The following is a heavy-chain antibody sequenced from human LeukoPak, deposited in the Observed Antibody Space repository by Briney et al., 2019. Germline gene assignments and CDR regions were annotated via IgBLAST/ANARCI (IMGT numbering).Heavy chain of an antibody. V-gene: IGHV4-38-2*01. CDR2: IYTSGST. D-gene: IGHD6-19*01. Sequence: SETLSLTCAVSGYSNSSGYYWGWIRQPPGKGLEWIGRIYTSGSTNYNPSLKSRVTISVDTSKNQFSLKLSSVTAADTAVYYCARGRFVAVAAVYYFDYWGQGTLVTVSS. CDR1: GYSNSSGYY. CDR3: ARGRFVAVAAVYYFDY. J-gene: IGHJ4*02.